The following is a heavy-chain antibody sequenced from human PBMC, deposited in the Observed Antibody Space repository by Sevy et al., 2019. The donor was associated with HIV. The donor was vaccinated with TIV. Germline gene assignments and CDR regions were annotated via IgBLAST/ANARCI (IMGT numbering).Heavy chain of an antibody. CDR1: GFTYS. CDR2: ISDSSATI. CDR3: ASQRGGYERLYYFDS. Sequence: GESLKISCVASGFTYSMNWVRQAPGKGLEWVSYISDSSATIHYADSVKGRFTSSRDNAKNSLYLQMNTLRAEETAVYYCASQRGGYERLYYFDSWGQGTLVTVSS. D-gene: IGHD5-12*01. V-gene: IGHV3-48*01. J-gene: IGHJ4*02.